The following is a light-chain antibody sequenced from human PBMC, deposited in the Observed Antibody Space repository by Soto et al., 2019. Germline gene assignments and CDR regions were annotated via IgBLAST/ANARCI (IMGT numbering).Light chain of an antibody. V-gene: IGKV1-33*01. Sequence: DIQMTQSPSYLSASIGDRVTITCQSSQNITNNLSWYQQKPGKAPNLLIYHASKLAKGVTSRFSGSGSGTDFSFIITSLQREDLATYYCQQYYGRLPLTFGQGTRLEIK. CDR1: QNITNN. CDR3: QQYYGRLPLT. J-gene: IGKJ5*01. CDR2: HAS.